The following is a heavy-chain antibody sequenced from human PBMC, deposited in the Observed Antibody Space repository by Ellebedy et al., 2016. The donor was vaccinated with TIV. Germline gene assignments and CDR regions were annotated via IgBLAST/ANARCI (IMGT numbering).Heavy chain of an antibody. J-gene: IGHJ4*02. D-gene: IGHD2-8*01. V-gene: IGHV3-15*07. CDR2: IKSKTDGGTT. CDR1: GFTFSNAW. Sequence: GESLKISCAASGFTFSNAWMNWVRQAPGKGLEWVGRIKSKTDGGTTDYPAPVKGRFTISSDESKNTLYVQMNSLKTEDTAVYYCTLMVFAIGGLDYWGQGTLVTVSS. CDR3: TLMVFAIGGLDY.